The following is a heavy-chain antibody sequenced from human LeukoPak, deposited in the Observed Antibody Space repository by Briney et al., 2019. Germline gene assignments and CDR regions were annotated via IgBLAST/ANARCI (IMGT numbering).Heavy chain of an antibody. J-gene: IGHJ5*02. V-gene: IGHV4-38-2*01. CDR2: IFQRGYS. CDR1: GYSISSGYY. CDR3: AGDKETTGNGRPNWFDP. D-gene: IGHD1-1*01. Sequence: SETLSPTCAVSGYSISSGYYWGWIRQPPGKGLQWIGSIFQRGYSYYNPSLKSRVTISVDTSRNQFSLKLSSGTAADTALYYCAGDKETTGNGRPNWFDPWGQGTLVTVSS.